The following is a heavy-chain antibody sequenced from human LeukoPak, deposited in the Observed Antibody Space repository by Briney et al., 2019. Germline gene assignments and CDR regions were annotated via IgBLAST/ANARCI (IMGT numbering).Heavy chain of an antibody. J-gene: IGHJ3*02. CDR1: GGSISSYY. Sequence: SETLSLTCTVSGGSISSYYWSWMRQPPGKGLEWIGYIYYSGSTNYNPSLKSRVTISVDTSKNQFSLKLSSVTAADTAVYYCARARKDADAFDIWGQGTMVTVSS. D-gene: IGHD1-14*01. CDR2: IYYSGST. V-gene: IGHV4-59*01. CDR3: ARARKDADAFDI.